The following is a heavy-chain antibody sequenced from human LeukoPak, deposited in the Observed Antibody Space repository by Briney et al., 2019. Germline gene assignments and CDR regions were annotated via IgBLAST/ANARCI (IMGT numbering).Heavy chain of an antibody. CDR3: ARYTGDLKTFDI. D-gene: IGHD7-27*01. V-gene: IGHV4-61*02. Sequence: PSQTLSLTCTVSGGSISSGSYYWSWIRQPAGKGLEWIGRIYTSGSTNYNPSLKSRVTISVDTSKYQFSLKLSSVTAADTAVYYRARYTGDLKTFDIWGQGTMVTVSS. CDR2: IYTSGST. J-gene: IGHJ3*02. CDR1: GGSISSGSYY.